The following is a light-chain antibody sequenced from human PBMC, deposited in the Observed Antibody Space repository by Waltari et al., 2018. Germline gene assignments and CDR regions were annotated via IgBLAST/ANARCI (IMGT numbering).Light chain of an antibody. J-gene: IGLJ3*02. CDR3: CSYAGFSFWV. CDR2: EVS. CDR1: SRDVGSYNL. V-gene: IGLV2-23*02. Sequence: QSALTQPASVSGSPGQSITISCTGTSRDVGSYNLVSWYQQYPGKAPKLMIYEVSKRPSGVSNRFSGSKSGDTASLTISGLQAEDEADYYCCSYAGFSFWVFGGGTKVTVL.